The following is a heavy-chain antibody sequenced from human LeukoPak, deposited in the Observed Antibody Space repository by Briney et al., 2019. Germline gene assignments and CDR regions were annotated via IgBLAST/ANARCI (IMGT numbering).Heavy chain of an antibody. D-gene: IGHD1-26*01. V-gene: IGHV3-23*01. J-gene: IGHJ4*02. CDR1: GFTFSSYA. CDR3: ATRRIVGAPNY. CDR2: ISGSGGNI. Sequence: PGGSLRLSCAASGFTFSSYAIGWVRQAPGKGLECVSAISGSGGNIYYADSVKGRFTTSRDNSTNTLYLQMHSLRAEETAVYYCATRRIVGAPNYWGQGTLVTVSS.